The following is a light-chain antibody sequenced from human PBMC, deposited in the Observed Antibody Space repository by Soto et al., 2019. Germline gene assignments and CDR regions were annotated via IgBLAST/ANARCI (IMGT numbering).Light chain of an antibody. CDR1: QSVSSSY. Sequence: EIVLTQSPGTVSLSPGERATLSCRASQSVSSSYLAWYQQKPGQAPRLLIYGASSRATGIPDRFSGSGSGTDFTLTISRLEPEDFAVYYCQHRSNWPPWTFGQGTKVEIK. CDR2: GAS. CDR3: QHRSNWPPWT. V-gene: IGKV3D-20*02. J-gene: IGKJ1*01.